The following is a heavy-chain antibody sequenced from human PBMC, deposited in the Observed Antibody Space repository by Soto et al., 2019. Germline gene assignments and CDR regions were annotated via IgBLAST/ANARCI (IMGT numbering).Heavy chain of an antibody. Sequence: PSETLSLTCTVSGGSINIGGYYWTWIRQHPGKGLEWIGYIYYSGSTYYNPSLKSRVTISVEKSKNQFSLKLSSVTAADTAVYYCARGTSSSWYSQGWFDPWGQGTAVTVSS. J-gene: IGHJ5*02. CDR2: IYYSGST. D-gene: IGHD6-13*01. CDR3: ARGTSSSWYSQGWFDP. CDR1: GGSINIGGYY. V-gene: IGHV4-31*03.